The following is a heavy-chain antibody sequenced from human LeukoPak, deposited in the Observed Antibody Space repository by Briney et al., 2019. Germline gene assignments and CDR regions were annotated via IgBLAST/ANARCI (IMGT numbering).Heavy chain of an antibody. V-gene: IGHV1-2*02. Sequence: ASVKVSCKASGYTFTGYYMHWVRQAPGQGLEWMGWINPNSGGTNYAQKLQGRVTMTTDTSTSTAYMELRSLRSDDTAVYYCARGVTMIVPTDYWGQGTLVTVSS. CDR1: GYTFTGYY. CDR3: ARGVTMIVPTDY. D-gene: IGHD3-22*01. CDR2: INPNSGGT. J-gene: IGHJ4*02.